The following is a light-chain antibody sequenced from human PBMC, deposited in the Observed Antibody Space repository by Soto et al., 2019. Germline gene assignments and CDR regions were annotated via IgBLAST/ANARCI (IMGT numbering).Light chain of an antibody. CDR3: AAWDDSLSCPV. Sequence: QPVLTQPPSASGTPGQRVTISCSGSSSNIGSRRVNWYQQLPGTAPKLLIHDNSQRPSGVPDRFSGSKSGTSASLAISGLQSEDEADYYCAAWDDSLSCPVFGGGTKLTVL. CDR2: DNS. V-gene: IGLV1-44*01. J-gene: IGLJ3*02. CDR1: SSNIGSRR.